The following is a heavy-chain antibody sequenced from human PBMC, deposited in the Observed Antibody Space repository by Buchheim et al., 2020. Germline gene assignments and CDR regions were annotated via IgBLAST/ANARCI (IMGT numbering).Heavy chain of an antibody. CDR3: ARDRNVWGSYRPSGMDA. CDR1: GFTVSSNY. D-gene: IGHD3-16*02. V-gene: IGHV3-66*01. Sequence: EVQLVESGGGLVQPGGSLRLSCAASGFTVSSNYMSWVRQAPGKGLEWVSVIYSGGSTYYADSVKGRFTISIDNSKNTLYLQMNSLRAEDTAVYYCARDRNVWGSYRPSGMDAWGQGTT. J-gene: IGHJ6*02. CDR2: IYSGGST.